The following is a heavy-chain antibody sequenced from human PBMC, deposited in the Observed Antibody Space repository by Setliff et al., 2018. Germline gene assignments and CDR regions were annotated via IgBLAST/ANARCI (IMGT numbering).Heavy chain of an antibody. Sequence: PSETLSLTCAASGGTFSDYYWTLIRQPPGKGLEWIGSIFYSGRTFYNPSLKSRVTISVDTSKNQFSLTLSSVTAADTAVYYCARLPNYVWGSPVDYWGQGTLVTVSS. CDR2: IFYSGRT. J-gene: IGHJ4*02. CDR1: GGTFSDYY. CDR3: ARLPNYVWGSPVDY. D-gene: IGHD3-16*01. V-gene: IGHV4-59*05.